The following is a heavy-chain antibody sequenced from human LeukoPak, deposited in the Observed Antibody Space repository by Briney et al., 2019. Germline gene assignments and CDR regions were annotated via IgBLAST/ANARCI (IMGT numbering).Heavy chain of an antibody. J-gene: IGHJ5*02. V-gene: IGHV1-2*02. CDR3: ARGGCSGGSCYSSWFDP. CDR2: IEPNSGGR. CDR1: GYSFYDFY. Sequence: GASVKVSCKPSGYSFYDFYIHWVRQAPGQGLEWMGWIEPNSGGRNYAQKFQGRVTMTRDTSTSTAYMVLSSLTSDDTAVYYCARGGCSGGSCYSSWFDPWGQGTLVSVSS. D-gene: IGHD2-15*01.